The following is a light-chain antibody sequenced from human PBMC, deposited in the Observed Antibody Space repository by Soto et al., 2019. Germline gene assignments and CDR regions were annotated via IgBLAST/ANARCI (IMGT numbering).Light chain of an antibody. CDR3: SAYTGSSTLVV. Sequence: QSVLTQPASVSGSPGQTVTISCTGTSGDVGGYNYVSWYQQHPAKAPKLMIYDVSNRPSGVSERFSGSKSGNTAALTISGLQAEDEADYYCSAYTGSSTLVVFGAGTKLTV. CDR1: SGDVGGYNY. J-gene: IGLJ2*01. CDR2: DVS. V-gene: IGLV2-14*01.